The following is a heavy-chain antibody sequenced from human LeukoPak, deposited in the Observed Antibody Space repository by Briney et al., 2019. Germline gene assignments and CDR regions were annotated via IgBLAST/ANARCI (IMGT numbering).Heavy chain of an antibody. CDR3: ARTLAYCGGDCYPWYFDL. J-gene: IGHJ2*01. D-gene: IGHD2-21*02. CDR1: GGSISSSCYY. CDR2: IYFSGST. Sequence: SETLCLTCTVSGGSISSSCYYWGWIRQPPGKGLEWMERIYFSGSTYYNPSLKSRVPISVDTSKTQCSLKLSSVTAADSAVYYWARTLAYCGGDCYPWYFDLWGRGTLVTVSS. V-gene: IGHV4-39*01.